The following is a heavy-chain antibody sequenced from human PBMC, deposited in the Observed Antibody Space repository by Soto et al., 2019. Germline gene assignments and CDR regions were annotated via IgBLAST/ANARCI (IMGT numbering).Heavy chain of an antibody. J-gene: IGHJ2*01. CDR1: GYTFTSYA. Sequence: ASVKVSCKASGYTFTSYAMHWVRQAPRQRLEWMGWINAGNGNTKYSQKLQGRVTITRDTSASTAYMEQSSLRSEDIAVYYCARDPGLGGEDWYFDLWGRGTLVTVSS. CDR2: INAGNGNT. V-gene: IGHV1-3*01. D-gene: IGHD3-10*01. CDR3: ARDPGLGGEDWYFDL.